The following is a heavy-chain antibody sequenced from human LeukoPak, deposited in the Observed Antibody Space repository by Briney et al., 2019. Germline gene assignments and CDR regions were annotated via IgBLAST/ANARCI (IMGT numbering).Heavy chain of an antibody. V-gene: IGHV4-39*01. CDR1: GGSISSSSYY. Sequence: SETLSLTCTVSGGSISSSSYYWGWIRQPPGKGLEWIGSIHYSGSTYYNPSLKSRVTISVDTSKNQFSLKLSSVTAADTAVYYCARTPSDIAAHDYWGQGTLVTVSS. J-gene: IGHJ4*02. CDR2: IHYSGST. CDR3: ARTPSDIAAHDY. D-gene: IGHD6-6*01.